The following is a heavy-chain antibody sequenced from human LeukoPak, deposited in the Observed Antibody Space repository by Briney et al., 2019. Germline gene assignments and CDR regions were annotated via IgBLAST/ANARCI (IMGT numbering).Heavy chain of an antibody. Sequence: GGSLRLSCAASGFTFSSYSMNWVRQAPGKGLEWVSSISSSSSYIYYADSVKGRFTISRDNAKNSLYLQMNSLRAEDTAVYYCARVQCSGGTCYFDYWGQGTLVTVSS. D-gene: IGHD2-15*01. V-gene: IGHV3-21*01. CDR2: ISSSSSYI. CDR1: GFTFSSYS. J-gene: IGHJ4*02. CDR3: ARVQCSGGTCYFDY.